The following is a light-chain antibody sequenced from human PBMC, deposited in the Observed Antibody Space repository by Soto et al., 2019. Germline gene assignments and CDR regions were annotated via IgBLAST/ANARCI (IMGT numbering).Light chain of an antibody. Sequence: DIQMTQSPSSLSASVGDSVTITCRASQGIINYLAWFQQKPGKVPKPLIYTASTLRSGVPSRFSGSGSGTDFTLTISSLQPEDVATYYCQKYNSAPRTFGQGTKVEIK. CDR2: TAS. CDR1: QGIINY. V-gene: IGKV1-27*01. J-gene: IGKJ1*01. CDR3: QKYNSAPRT.